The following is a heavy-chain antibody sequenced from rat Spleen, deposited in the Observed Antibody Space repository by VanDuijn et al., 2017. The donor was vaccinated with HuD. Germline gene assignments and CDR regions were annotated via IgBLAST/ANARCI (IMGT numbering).Heavy chain of an antibody. CDR3: TTYGGLRNWFAY. V-gene: IGHV5-7*01. CDR1: GFTFSDYN. D-gene: IGHD4-1*01. Sequence: EVRLVESGGGLVRPGRSLKLSCAASGFTFSDYNMAWVRQAPKKGLEWVATISYDDSSTYYRDSVKGRFTISRDNAKSTLYLQMDSLRSEDTATYYCTTYGGLRNWFAYWGQGTLVSVSS. J-gene: IGHJ3*01. CDR2: ISYDDSST.